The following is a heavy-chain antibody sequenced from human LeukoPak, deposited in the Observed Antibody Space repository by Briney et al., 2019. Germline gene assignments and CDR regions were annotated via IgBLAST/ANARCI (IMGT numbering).Heavy chain of an antibody. D-gene: IGHD4-23*01. CDR3: AKDSQSAGNFLDY. CDR2: ISWHGDNT. CDR1: GFTFDDYT. Sequence: GGSLRLSCAASGFTFDDYTMHWVRQPPGKGLEWVSPISWHGDNTLYADSVKGRFTISRDNSKNSLYLQMNSLRTEDTALYYCAKDSQSAGNFLDYWGQGTLVTVSS. J-gene: IGHJ4*02. V-gene: IGHV3-43*01.